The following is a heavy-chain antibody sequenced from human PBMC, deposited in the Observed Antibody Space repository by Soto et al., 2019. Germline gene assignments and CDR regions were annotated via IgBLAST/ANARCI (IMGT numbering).Heavy chain of an antibody. CDR3: ARDLSITFGGVIGSFDY. Sequence: PGGSLRLSCAASVFTFSSYSMNWVRQAPGKGLEWVSSISSSSSYIYYADSVKGRFTISRDNAKNSLYLQMNSLRAEDTAVYYCARDLSITFGGVIGSFDYWGQGTLVTVSS. CDR1: VFTFSSYS. CDR2: ISSSSSYI. D-gene: IGHD3-16*02. J-gene: IGHJ4*02. V-gene: IGHV3-21*01.